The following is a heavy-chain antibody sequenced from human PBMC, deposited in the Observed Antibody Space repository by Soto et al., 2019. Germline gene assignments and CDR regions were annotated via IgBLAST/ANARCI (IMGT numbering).Heavy chain of an antibody. V-gene: IGHV1-69*12. CDR3: ARDDVDTAMPYGMDV. D-gene: IGHD5-18*01. Sequence: QVQLVQSGAEVKKPGSSVKVSCKASGGTFSSYAISWVRQAPGQGLERMGGIIPIFGIANYAQKFQGRVTITADESTSTAYMELSSLRSEDTAVYYCARDDVDTAMPYGMDVWGQGTTVTVSS. J-gene: IGHJ6*02. CDR1: GGTFSSYA. CDR2: IIPIFGIA.